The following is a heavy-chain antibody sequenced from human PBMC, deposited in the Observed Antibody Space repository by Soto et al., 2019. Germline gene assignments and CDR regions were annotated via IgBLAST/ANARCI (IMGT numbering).Heavy chain of an antibody. Sequence: QLQLVQSGAEVERPGASVRVYCKAYGYPFSKYGISWIRQAPGQGLEWMGWIKPDNGDTNYAQKFQGRVTMTTDTSSNTAYMELRSLRSDDTAGYYCATSYDSGFDPWGQGILVSVSS. D-gene: IGHD5-12*01. CDR1: GYPFSKYG. CDR2: IKPDNGDT. J-gene: IGHJ5*02. CDR3: ATSYDSGFDP. V-gene: IGHV1-18*04.